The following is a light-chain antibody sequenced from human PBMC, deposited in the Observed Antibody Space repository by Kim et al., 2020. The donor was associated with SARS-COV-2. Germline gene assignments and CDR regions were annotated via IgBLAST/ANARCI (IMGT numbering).Light chain of an antibody. CDR2: AAS. J-gene: IGKJ1*01. CDR3: QQSYSTPRP. CDR1: QSISSY. V-gene: IGKV1-39*01. Sequence: DIQMTQSPSSLSASVGDRVTITCRASQSISSYLNWYQQKPGKPPKLLIYAASSLQSGVPSRFSGSGSGTDFTLTISSLQPEDFATYYCQQSYSTPRPFGQGTKVDIK.